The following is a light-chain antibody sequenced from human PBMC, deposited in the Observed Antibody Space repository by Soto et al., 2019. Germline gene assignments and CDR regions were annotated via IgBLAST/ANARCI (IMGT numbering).Light chain of an antibody. CDR2: KAS. CDR1: QNVSNR. V-gene: IGKV1-5*03. J-gene: IGKJ2*01. CDR3: QQYSKEST. Sequence: DVAMTQSPSTLPTSIGDRVTINCRASQNVSNRLAWYQQKPGKAPKLLIYKASRLESGVPSRFSASGSGTDFTLTINSLQSDDFATYFCQQYSKESTFGQGTKLEIK.